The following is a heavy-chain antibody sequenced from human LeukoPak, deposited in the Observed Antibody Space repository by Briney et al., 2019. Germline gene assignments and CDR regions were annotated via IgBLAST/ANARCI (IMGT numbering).Heavy chain of an antibody. J-gene: IGHJ6*02. CDR1: GFTVSSNY. Sequence: GGSLRLSCAASGFTVSSNYMSWVRQAPGKGLEWVSVIYSVGSTYYADSVKGRFTISRDNSKNTLSLQMNSLRVEDMAVYYCASCSGPNYYYGMDVWGQGTTVTVSS. V-gene: IGHV3-53*01. D-gene: IGHD3-10*02. CDR3: ASCSGPNYYYGMDV. CDR2: IYSVGST.